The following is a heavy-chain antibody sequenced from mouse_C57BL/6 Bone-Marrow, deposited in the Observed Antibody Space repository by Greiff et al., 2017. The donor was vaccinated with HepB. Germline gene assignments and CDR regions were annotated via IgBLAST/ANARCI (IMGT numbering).Heavy chain of an antibody. V-gene: IGHV5-4*03. CDR3: ARIYYGNYDFDY. CDR1: GFTFSSYA. D-gene: IGHD2-1*01. J-gene: IGHJ2*01. CDR2: ISDGGSYT. Sequence: EVKLVESGGGLVKPVGSLKLSCAASGFTFSSYAMSWVRQTPEKRLEWVATISDGGSYTYYPDNVKGRFTISRDNAKNNLYLQMSHLKSEDTAMYYCARIYYGNYDFDYWGQGTTLTVSS.